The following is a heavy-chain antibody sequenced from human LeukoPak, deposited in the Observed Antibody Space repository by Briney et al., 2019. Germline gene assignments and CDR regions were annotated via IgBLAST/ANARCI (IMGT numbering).Heavy chain of an antibody. J-gene: IGHJ4*02. D-gene: IGHD1-26*01. V-gene: IGHV1-2*02. CDR2: INPNSGGT. Sequence: ASVKVSCKASGYTFTGYYMHWVRQAPGQGLEWMGWINPNSGGTNYAQKFQGRVTMTRDTSISTAYMELSRLRSDDTAVYYCARYVDRSGSYYFDYWGQGTLVTVSS. CDR1: GYTFTGYY. CDR3: ARYVDRSGSYYFDY.